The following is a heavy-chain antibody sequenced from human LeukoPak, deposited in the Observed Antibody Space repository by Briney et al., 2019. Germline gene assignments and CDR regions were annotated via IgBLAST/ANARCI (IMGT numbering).Heavy chain of an antibody. J-gene: IGHJ4*02. Sequence: GASVKVSCKASGYTFTSYGISWVRQAPGQGLEWMGWISAYNGNTNYAQNLQGRVTMTTDTSTSTAYMELRSLRSDDTAVYYCARGPPYYTTPLFDYWGQGTLVTVSS. CDR3: ARGPPYYTTPLFDY. D-gene: IGHD1-26*01. CDR2: ISAYNGNT. V-gene: IGHV1-18*01. CDR1: GYTFTSYG.